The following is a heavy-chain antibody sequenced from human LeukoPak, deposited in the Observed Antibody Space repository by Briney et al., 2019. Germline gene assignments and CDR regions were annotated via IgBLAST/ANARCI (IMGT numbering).Heavy chain of an antibody. V-gene: IGHV3-30*02. CDR1: GFTFSSYG. Sequence: GGSLRLSCAASGFTFSSYGMHWVGQAPGKGLEGVAFIRYVGSNKYYADSVKGRFTISRDNSKNTLYLQMNSLRAEDTAVYYCAKDRGVVVPAAILDDYWGQGTLVTVSS. CDR2: IRYVGSNK. D-gene: IGHD2-2*02. CDR3: AKDRGVVVPAAILDDY. J-gene: IGHJ4*02.